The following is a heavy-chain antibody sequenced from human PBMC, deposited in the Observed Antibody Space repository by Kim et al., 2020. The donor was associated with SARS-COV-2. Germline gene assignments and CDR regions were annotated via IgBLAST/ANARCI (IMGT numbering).Heavy chain of an antibody. V-gene: IGHV3-23*01. CDR1: GITLSSYV. J-gene: IGHJ5*01. CDR2: SLSGGTT. Sequence: GGSLRLSCAVSGITLSSYVMSWARQAPGKGVEWVSSLSGGTTYYADSVKGRFTISRDDSKNTLYLQMNSLRAEDTAVYYCGKGWFDFWGQGTLVTVSS. CDR3: GKGWFDF.